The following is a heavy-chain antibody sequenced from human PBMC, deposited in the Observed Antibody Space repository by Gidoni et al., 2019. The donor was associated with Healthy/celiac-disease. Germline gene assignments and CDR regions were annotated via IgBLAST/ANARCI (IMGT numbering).Heavy chain of an antibody. Sequence: EVPLVESGGGLVKPGGSFRLSCAASGFTLSHAWMSWVRQAPGKGLEWVGRIKSKTDGGTTDYAAPVKGRFTISRDDSKNTLYLQMNSLKTEDTAVYYCTTDHRDTAMASHYWGQGTLVTVSS. CDR2: IKSKTDGGTT. CDR1: GFTLSHAW. CDR3: TTDHRDTAMASHY. J-gene: IGHJ4*02. V-gene: IGHV3-15*01. D-gene: IGHD5-18*01.